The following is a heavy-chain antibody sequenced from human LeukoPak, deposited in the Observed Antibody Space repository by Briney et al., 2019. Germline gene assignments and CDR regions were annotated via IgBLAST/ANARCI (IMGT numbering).Heavy chain of an antibody. Sequence: ASVKVSCKASGYTFTSYGISWVRQAPGQGLEWMGWISAYNGNTRYAEKFRGRVTMTTDTSTTTAYMELRNLRPDDTGVYFCARDLGGLSSDLYVALTYYFDSWGQGTLVTVSS. CDR2: ISAYNGNT. V-gene: IGHV1-18*01. CDR3: ARDLGGLSSDLYVALTYYFDS. CDR1: GYTFTSYG. D-gene: IGHD6-19*01. J-gene: IGHJ4*02.